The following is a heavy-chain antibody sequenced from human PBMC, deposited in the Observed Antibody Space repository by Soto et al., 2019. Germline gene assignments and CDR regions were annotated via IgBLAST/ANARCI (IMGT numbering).Heavy chain of an antibody. D-gene: IGHD3-22*01. V-gene: IGHV4-39*01. Sequence: SETLSLTCTVSGGSISSSSYYWGWIRQPPGKGLEWIGSIYYSGSTYYNPSLKSRVTISVDASKNQFSLKLSSVTAADTAVYYCARRLYYDSSGFEGGGMDVWGQGTTVT. J-gene: IGHJ6*02. CDR1: GGSISSSSYY. CDR2: IYYSGST. CDR3: ARRLYYDSSGFEGGGMDV.